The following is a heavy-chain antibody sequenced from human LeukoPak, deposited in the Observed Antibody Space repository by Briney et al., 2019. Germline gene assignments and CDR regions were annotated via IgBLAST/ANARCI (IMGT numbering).Heavy chain of an antibody. CDR2: ISGSGGST. D-gene: IGHD6-19*01. CDR1: GFTFSSYA. V-gene: IGHV3-23*01. Sequence: GGSLRLSRAASGFTFSSYAMSWVRQAPGKGLEWVSAISGSGGSTYSADFVKGRFTISIDNSKNTLYLQMNSMRAEDTAVYYCAKGGEKYSSGWYPHYYYYMDVWGKGTTVTVS. J-gene: IGHJ6*03. CDR3: AKGGEKYSSGWYPHYYYYMDV.